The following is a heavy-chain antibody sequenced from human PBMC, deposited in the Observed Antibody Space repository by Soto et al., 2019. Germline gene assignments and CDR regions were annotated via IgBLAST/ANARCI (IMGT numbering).Heavy chain of an antibody. D-gene: IGHD3-16*01. CDR1: GFTFSSYA. J-gene: IGHJ6*02. V-gene: IGHV3-23*01. Sequence: GGSLRLSCAASGFTFSSYAMSWVRQAPGKGLEWVSAISGSGGSTYYADSVKGRFTISRDNSKNTLYLQMNSLRAEDTAVYYCAKSPQRPGRVIFTPEYYYYGMDVWGQGTTVTVSS. CDR3: AKSPQRPGRVIFTPEYYYYGMDV. CDR2: ISGSGGST.